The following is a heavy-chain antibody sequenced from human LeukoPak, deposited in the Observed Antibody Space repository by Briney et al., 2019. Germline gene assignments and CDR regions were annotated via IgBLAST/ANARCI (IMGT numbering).Heavy chain of an antibody. J-gene: IGHJ4*02. CDR3: AREALITIFGVAIHPYYFDY. V-gene: IGHV3-30-3*01. CDR1: GFTFSSYA. CDR2: ISYDGSNK. Sequence: PGRSLRLSCAASGFTFSSYAMHWVRQAPGKGLEWVAVISYDGSNKYYADSVKGRFTISRDNSKNTLYLQMNSLRAEDTAVYYCAREALITIFGVAIHPYYFDYWGQGTLVTVSS. D-gene: IGHD3-3*01.